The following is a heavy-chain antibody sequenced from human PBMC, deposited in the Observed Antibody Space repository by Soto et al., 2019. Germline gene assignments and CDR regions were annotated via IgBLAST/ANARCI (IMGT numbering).Heavy chain of an antibody. Sequence: PGGSLRLSCAASGFTFSSYGMHWVRQAPDKGPEWVAAISYDGTNRYFADSVKGRVSMSRDNSKNTLSLEMHSLGGEDTAVYYCAEDHLYRGSDYDYGMDVWGQGTTVTVSS. J-gene: IGHJ6*02. CDR1: GFTFSSYG. D-gene: IGHD1-26*01. CDR2: ISYDGTNR. CDR3: AEDHLYRGSDYDYGMDV. V-gene: IGHV3-30*18.